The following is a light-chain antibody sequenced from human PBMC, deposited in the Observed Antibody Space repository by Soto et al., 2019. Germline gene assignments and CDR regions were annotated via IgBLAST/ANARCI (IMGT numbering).Light chain of an antibody. CDR3: QQSNSFPFT. Sequence: DIAMTQSPSTLSASLRDRVTITCRASQSISTSLAWYQQKPGKAPKFLIYDASSLESGVPSRFSGSGSGTEFTLTISSLQPDDFATYYCQQSNSFPFTFGQGTRLEIK. V-gene: IGKV1-5*01. CDR1: QSISTS. J-gene: IGKJ5*01. CDR2: DAS.